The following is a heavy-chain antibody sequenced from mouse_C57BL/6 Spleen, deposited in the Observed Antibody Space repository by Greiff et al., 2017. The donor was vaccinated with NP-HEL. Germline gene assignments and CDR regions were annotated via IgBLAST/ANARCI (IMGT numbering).Heavy chain of an antibody. V-gene: IGHV1-80*01. J-gene: IGHJ2*01. CDR2: IYPGDGDT. Sequence: QVQLKESGAELVKPGASVKISCKASGYAFSSYWMNWVKQRPGKGLEWIGQIYPGDGDTNYNGKFKGKATLTADKSSSTAYMQLSSLTSEDSAVYFCARRDMVTTVYCDYWGQGTTLTVSS. CDR3: ARRDMVTTVYCDY. D-gene: IGHD2-2*01. CDR1: GYAFSSYW.